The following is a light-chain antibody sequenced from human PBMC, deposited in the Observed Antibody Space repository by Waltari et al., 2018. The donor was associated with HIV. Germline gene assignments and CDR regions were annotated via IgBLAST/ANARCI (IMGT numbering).Light chain of an antibody. CDR1: QSISSN. J-gene: IGKJ1*01. CDR3: QQYNNWPRT. Sequence: EIVMTQSPATLSVSPGERAILSCRASQSISSNLAWYQQRPGQAPRLLISGASTRATGIPARFSGSGSGTEFTLSISSLQSEDFAVYYCQQYNNWPRTFGQGTKVEIK. V-gene: IGKV3-15*01. CDR2: GAS.